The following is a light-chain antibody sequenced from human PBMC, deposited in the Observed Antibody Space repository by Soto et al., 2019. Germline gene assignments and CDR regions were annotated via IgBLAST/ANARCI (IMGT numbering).Light chain of an antibody. CDR1: SSDVGGYDF. CDR3: SSYTSDWGV. CDR2: EVR. J-gene: IGLJ1*01. Sequence: QSALTQPASVSGSLGQSITISCTGTSSDVGGYDFVSWYQHHPGKAPKLIIYEVRTRPSGVSDRFSGSKSGNTASLTISGLQAEDEDDYYCSSYTSDWGVSGTGTKVTVL. V-gene: IGLV2-14*01.